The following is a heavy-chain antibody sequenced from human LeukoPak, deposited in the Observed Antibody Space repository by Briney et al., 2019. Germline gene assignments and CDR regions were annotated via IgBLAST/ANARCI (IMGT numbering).Heavy chain of an antibody. Sequence: GASVKVSCKASGYTFTGYYMHWVRQAPGQGLEWMGWINPNSGGTKYAQKFQGRVTMTRDTSISTAYMELSRLRSDDTAVYYCASGGPASGSYYRYFDYWGQGTLVTVSS. CDR2: INPNSGGT. J-gene: IGHJ4*02. V-gene: IGHV1-2*02. CDR1: GYTFTGYY. D-gene: IGHD1-26*01. CDR3: ASGGPASGSYYRYFDY.